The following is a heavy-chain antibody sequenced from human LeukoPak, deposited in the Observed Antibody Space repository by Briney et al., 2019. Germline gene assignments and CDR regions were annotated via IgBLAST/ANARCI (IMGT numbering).Heavy chain of an antibody. CDR2: IYPGDSDT. J-gene: IGHJ4*02. CDR1: GYSFTSYW. D-gene: IGHD2-2*01. V-gene: IGHV5-51*01. CDR3: ARQDCSSTMCPGLDF. Sequence: GESLKISCKGSGYSFTSYWIGWVRQMPGKGLEWMGIIYPGDSDTRYSPSFQGQVTISADKSISTAYLQWSSLKASDTAIYYCARQDCSSTMCPGLDFWGQGTLVTVSS.